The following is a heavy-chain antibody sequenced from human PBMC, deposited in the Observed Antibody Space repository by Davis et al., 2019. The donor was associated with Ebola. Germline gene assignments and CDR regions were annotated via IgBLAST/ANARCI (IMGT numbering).Heavy chain of an antibody. CDR2: IKQDGSEK. Sequence: GGSLRLSCAASGFTFSSYWMSWVRQAPGKGLEWVANIKQDGSEKYYVDSVKGRFTISRDNAKNSLYLQMNSLRAEDTAVYYCARDKGLYYDFWSGYYFGAFDTWGQGTMVTVSS. CDR1: GFTFSSYW. V-gene: IGHV3-7*01. CDR3: ARDKGLYYDFWSGYYFGAFDT. D-gene: IGHD3-3*01. J-gene: IGHJ3*02.